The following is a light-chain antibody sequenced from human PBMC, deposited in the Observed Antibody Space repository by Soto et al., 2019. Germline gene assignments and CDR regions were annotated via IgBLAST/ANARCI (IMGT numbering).Light chain of an antibody. CDR2: EVT. CDR3: SSYAGSNNLV. J-gene: IGLJ3*02. V-gene: IGLV2-8*01. Sequence: QSALTQPPSASGSPGQSVTISCTGTSSDVGGYNYVSWYQQYPGKAPTLMIYEVTQRPSGVPDRFSGSKSGNTASLTVSGLQAEDEADYYCSSYAGSNNLVFGGGTKLTVL. CDR1: SSDVGGYNY.